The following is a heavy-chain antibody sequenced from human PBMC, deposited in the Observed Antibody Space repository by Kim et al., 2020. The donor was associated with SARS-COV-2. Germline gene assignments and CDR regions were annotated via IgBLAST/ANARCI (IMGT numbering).Heavy chain of an antibody. J-gene: IGHJ3*02. Sequence: SETLSLTCTVSGASISNYHWSWIRQSPGKGLEWIAFKYYRGSTRYNPSLKSQVPISVDRSKNQLSLRLSPLTTADTAVIYCARSVDYYDSRILVALDIWG. CDR2: KYYRGST. V-gene: IGHV4-59*01. CDR1: GASISNYH. CDR3: ARSVDYYDSRILVALDI. D-gene: IGHD3-22*01.